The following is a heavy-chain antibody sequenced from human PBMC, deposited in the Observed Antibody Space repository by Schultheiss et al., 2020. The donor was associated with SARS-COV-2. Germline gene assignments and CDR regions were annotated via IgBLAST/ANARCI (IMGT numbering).Heavy chain of an antibody. J-gene: IGHJ6*02. V-gene: IGHV3-53*01. CDR2: VYSGGYT. CDR3: ALHSGWYTYGLTAMDV. D-gene: IGHD3-9*01. Sequence: GGSLRLSCAASGFTVSSNYMSWVRQAPGKGLEWVSVVYSGGYTLYADSVKGRFTISRDNSENTLYLQMNSLRADDTAVYFCALHSGWYTYGLTAMDVWGQGTTVTVSS. CDR1: GFTVSSNY.